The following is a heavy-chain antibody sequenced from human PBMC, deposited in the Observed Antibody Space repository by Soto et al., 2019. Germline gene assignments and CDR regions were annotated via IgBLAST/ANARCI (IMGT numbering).Heavy chain of an antibody. Sequence: QVHLVQSGAEVKKPGASVKVSCKASGYTFTSYGITWVRQAPGQGLEWMGWISAHNGNTDYAQKLQGRVIVTRDTSTSTADMELRSLRSDDTAVYYCARGRYGDYCGQGALVTVSS. CDR1: GYTFTSYG. J-gene: IGHJ4*02. CDR3: ARGRYGDY. CDR2: ISAHNGNT. V-gene: IGHV1-18*01. D-gene: IGHD1-1*01.